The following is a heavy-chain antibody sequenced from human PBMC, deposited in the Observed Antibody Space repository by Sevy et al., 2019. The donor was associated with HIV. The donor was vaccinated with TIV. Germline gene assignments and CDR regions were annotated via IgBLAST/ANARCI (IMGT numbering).Heavy chain of an antibody. CDR1: GYTFTSYG. CDR2: ISTYNGNT. D-gene: IGHD3-3*01. Sequence: ASVKVSCKASGYTFTSYGITWVRQAPGQGLEWMGWISTYNGNTNYAQNLQGRVTMTTDTSTRTAYMELRSLGSDDTAGYFCARGGEDFWRRVDYWGQGTLVTVSS. V-gene: IGHV1-18*01. J-gene: IGHJ4*02. CDR3: ARGGEDFWRRVDY.